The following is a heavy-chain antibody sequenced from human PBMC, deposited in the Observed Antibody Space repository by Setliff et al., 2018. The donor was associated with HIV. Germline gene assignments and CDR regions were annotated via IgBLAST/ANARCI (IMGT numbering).Heavy chain of an antibody. J-gene: IGHJ3*02. V-gene: IGHV4-59*01. CDR3: AREITYDYVWGSFRQGSFDI. Sequence: NPSETLSLTCTVSGGSISSYYWSWIRQPPGKGLEWIGYIYYSGSTNYNPSLKSRVTISVDTSRNHFSLKRISVTAADTAVYYCAREITYDYVWGSFRQGSFDIWGQGTLVTVSS. D-gene: IGHD3-16*01. CDR1: GGSISSYY. CDR2: IYYSGST.